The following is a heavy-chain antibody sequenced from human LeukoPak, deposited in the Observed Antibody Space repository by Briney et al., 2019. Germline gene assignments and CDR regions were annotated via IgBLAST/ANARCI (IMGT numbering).Heavy chain of an antibody. CDR3: ARQIPGSGQGFDP. CDR1: GFSFSTYS. CDR2: ISGSGVST. Sequence: PGGSLRLSCTASGFSFSTYSMNWVRQAPGKGLEWVSGISGSGVSTYYVDSVKGRFTASRDNSKNMLHLRMSSLRAEDTALYYCARQIPGSGQGFDPWGQGTLVTVSS. J-gene: IGHJ5*02. D-gene: IGHD3-10*01. V-gene: IGHV3-23*01.